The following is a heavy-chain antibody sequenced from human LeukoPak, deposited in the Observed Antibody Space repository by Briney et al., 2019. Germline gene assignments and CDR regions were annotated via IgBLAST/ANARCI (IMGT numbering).Heavy chain of an antibody. J-gene: IGHJ5*02. CDR2: FYSDGST. Sequence: SEALSLTCSVFGGSVSTDHWNWLRQPPGKGLEWIGTFYSDGSTSYNPSLKSRLTISVNTSRNQFSLKLTSVTSADTAVYYCARSLSGLDSGDRWGQGTLVTVSS. D-gene: IGHD5-12*01. CDR3: ARSLSGLDSGDR. V-gene: IGHV4-59*02. CDR1: GGSVSTDH.